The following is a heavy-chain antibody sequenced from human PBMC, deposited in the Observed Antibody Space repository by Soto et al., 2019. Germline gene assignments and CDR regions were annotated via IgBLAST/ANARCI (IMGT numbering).Heavy chain of an antibody. Sequence: GASVKVSCKASGGTFSSYAISWVRQAPGQGLEWMGGIIPIFGTANYAQKFQGRVTITADESTSTAYMELSSLRSEDTAVYYCARVETSFSVGAKRSDAFDIWGQGTMVTVSS. J-gene: IGHJ3*02. V-gene: IGHV1-69*13. CDR3: ARVETSFSVGAKRSDAFDI. D-gene: IGHD1-26*01. CDR2: IIPIFGTA. CDR1: GGTFSSYA.